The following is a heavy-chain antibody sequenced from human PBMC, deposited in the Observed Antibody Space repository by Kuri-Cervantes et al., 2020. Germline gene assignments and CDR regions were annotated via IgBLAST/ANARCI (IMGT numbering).Heavy chain of an antibody. J-gene: IGHJ4*02. V-gene: IGHV3-30*18. CDR3: AKTGGDYYDSSGYYYRRYFDY. CDR1: GFTFSSYG. Sequence: GGSLRLSCAASGFTFSSYGMHWVRQAPGKGLEWVAVISYDGSNKYYADSVKGRFTISRDNSKNTLYLQMNSLRAEDTAAYYCAKTGGDYYDSSGYYYRRYFDYWGQGTLVTVSS. D-gene: IGHD3-22*01. CDR2: ISYDGSNK.